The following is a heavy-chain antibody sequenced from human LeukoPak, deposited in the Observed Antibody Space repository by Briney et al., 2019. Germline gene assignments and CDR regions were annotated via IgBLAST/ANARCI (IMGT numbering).Heavy chain of an antibody. J-gene: IGHJ6*04. CDR1: GFSLSTSGMC. CDR2: IDWDDDK. D-gene: IGHD3-10*01. Sequence: SGPALVKPTQTLTLTCTFSGFSLSTSGMCVSWIRQPPGKALEWLALIDWDDDKYYSTSLTTRLTISKDTSKNQVVLTMTNMDPVDTATYYCARIRRFGELLYYYYGMDVWGKGTTVTVSS. CDR3: ARIRRFGELLYYYYGMDV. V-gene: IGHV2-70*01.